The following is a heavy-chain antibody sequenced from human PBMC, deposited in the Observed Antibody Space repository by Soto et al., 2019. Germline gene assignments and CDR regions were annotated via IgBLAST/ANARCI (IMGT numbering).Heavy chain of an antibody. D-gene: IGHD6-19*01. CDR1: GLTFSSYG. J-gene: IGHJ4*02. CDR3: AKDSAYSSGWYEDYFDY. CDR2: ISYDGSNK. V-gene: IGHV3-30*18. Sequence: GGSLRLSCAASGLTFSSYGMHWVRQAPGKGLEWVAVISYDGSNKYYADSVKGRFTISRDNSKNTLYLQMNSLRAEDTAVYYCAKDSAYSSGWYEDYFDYWGQGTLVTVSS.